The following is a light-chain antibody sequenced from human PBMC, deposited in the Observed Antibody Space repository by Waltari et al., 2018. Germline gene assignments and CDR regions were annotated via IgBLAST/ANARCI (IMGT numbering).Light chain of an antibody. CDR3: QSYDRSLTAWV. Sequence: QSVLTQPPSVSGALGQRVTVPCTGSRPNTGAPYASPWSQQLPGTAPKLLIFVNTNRPSGVPDRFSGSKSGPSASLAITGLQAEDEGDYYCQSYDRSLTAWVFGGGTKLTVL. CDR1: RPNTGAPYA. V-gene: IGLV1-40*01. CDR2: VNT. J-gene: IGLJ3*02.